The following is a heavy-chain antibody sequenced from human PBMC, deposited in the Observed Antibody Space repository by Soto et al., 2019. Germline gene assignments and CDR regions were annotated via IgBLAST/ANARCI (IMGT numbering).Heavy chain of an antibody. V-gene: IGHV1-2*04. CDR3: ARGVDPPIFTGLSY. CDR2: INPNSGGT. J-gene: IGHJ4*02. Sequence: QVQLVQSGAEVKKPGASVKVSCKASGYTFTGYYMHWVRQAPGQGLEWMGWINPNSGGTDYAQKCQGCVTMTRDTSISTAYMELSRLRSDDTSVYYCARGVDPPIFTGLSYWGQGTLVTVSS. CDR1: GYTFTGYY. D-gene: IGHD3-9*01.